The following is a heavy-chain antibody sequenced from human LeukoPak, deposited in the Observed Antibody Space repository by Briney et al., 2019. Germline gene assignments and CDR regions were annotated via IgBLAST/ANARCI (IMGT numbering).Heavy chain of an antibody. CDR1: GGSISSYY. CDR2: IYTSGGT. Sequence: PAETLSLSCAVSGGSISSYYWSWIRQPPGKGLEWIWRIYTSGGTNYNPALKRRGSMSVDTTKKHFFLMLMYVTTAEKTVYYFAGGGGSWYYDSSGHDAFDIWGQGTMVTVSS. CDR3: AGGGGSWYYDSSGHDAFDI. V-gene: IGHV4-4*07. D-gene: IGHD3-22*01. J-gene: IGHJ3*02.